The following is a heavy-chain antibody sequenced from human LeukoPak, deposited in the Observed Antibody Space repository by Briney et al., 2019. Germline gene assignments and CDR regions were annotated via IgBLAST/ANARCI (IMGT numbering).Heavy chain of an antibody. V-gene: IGHV3-48*03. CDR3: ARVGTRMVTIVAPYYMDV. CDR2: ISTGTYI. CDR1: GFTFSRFE. D-gene: IGHD5-24*01. J-gene: IGHJ6*03. Sequence: GSLRLSCVASGFTFSRFEMNWVRQAPGKGLEWISHISTGTYIAYTDSVKGRFTISRDNAKNSLFLQMNSLRAEDTAVYYCARVGTRMVTIVAPYYMDVWGKGTTVTVSS.